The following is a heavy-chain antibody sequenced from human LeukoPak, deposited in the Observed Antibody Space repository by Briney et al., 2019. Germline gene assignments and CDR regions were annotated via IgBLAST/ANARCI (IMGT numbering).Heavy chain of an antibody. Sequence: SETLSLTCTVSGGSMTSYYWSWIRQPAGEGLEWIGRIYTSGDTNYNPSLKSRVTISVDTSKNQFSLKLSSVTAADTAVYYCARRAYGDSERPFDYWGQGTLVTVSS. V-gene: IGHV4-4*07. CDR2: IYTSGDT. CDR1: GGSMTSYY. J-gene: IGHJ4*02. D-gene: IGHD4-17*01. CDR3: ARRAYGDSERPFDY.